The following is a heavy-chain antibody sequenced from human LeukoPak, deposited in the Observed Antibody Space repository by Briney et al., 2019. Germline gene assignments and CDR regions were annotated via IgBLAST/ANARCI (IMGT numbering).Heavy chain of an antibody. D-gene: IGHD5-12*01. J-gene: IGHJ6*03. Sequence: SQTLSLTCTVSGGSISSGSYYRSWIRQPPGKGLEWIGRIYTSGSTNYNPSLKSRVTISVDTSKNQFSLKLSSVTAADTAVYYCAREAQGIVATIGGYYYYYYMDVWGKGTTVTVSS. CDR1: GGSISSGSYY. CDR2: IYTSGST. V-gene: IGHV4-61*02. CDR3: AREAQGIVATIGGYYYYYYMDV.